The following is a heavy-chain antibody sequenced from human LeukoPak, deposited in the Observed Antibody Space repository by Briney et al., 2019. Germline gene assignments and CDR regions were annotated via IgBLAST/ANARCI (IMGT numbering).Heavy chain of an antibody. CDR2: INPSGGST. D-gene: IGHD6-19*01. V-gene: IGHV1-46*01. Sequence: ASVKVSCKASGYTFTSYYMHWVRQAPGQGLEWMGIINPSGGSTSYAQKFQGRVTMTRDTSTSTVYMELSSLRPEDTAVYYCARDGAVAGEFDYWGQGTLVTVSS. CDR1: GYTFTSYY. J-gene: IGHJ4*02. CDR3: ARDGAVAGEFDY.